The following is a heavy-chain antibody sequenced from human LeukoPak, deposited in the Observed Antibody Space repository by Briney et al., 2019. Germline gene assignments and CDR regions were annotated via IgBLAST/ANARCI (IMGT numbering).Heavy chain of an antibody. CDR2: VDYRGNT. V-gene: IGHV4-59*01. CDR3: ARVEVGAANRQWYGMDV. CDR1: AGSISSYY. Sequence: SQTLSLTCTIAAGSISSYYWSWIRQPARKGLEWIGYVDYRGNTNCNPSLRSRVTISIDTSKSLFSLKLNSVTAADTAVYYCARVEVGAANRQWYGMDVWGQGTTVTVSS. D-gene: IGHD2-15*01. J-gene: IGHJ6*02.